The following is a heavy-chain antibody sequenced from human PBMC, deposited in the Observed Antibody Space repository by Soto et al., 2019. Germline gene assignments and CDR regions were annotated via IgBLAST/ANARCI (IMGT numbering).Heavy chain of an antibody. CDR2: ISYDGSNK. CDR3: AKDGSGTTYYYGMDV. V-gene: IGHV3-30*18. CDR1: GFTFSSYG. Sequence: LRLSCAASGFTFSSYGMHWVRQAPGKGLEWVAVISYDGSNKYYADSVKGRFTISRDNSKNTLYLQMNSLRAEDTAVYYCAKDGSGTTYYYGMDVWGQGTTVTVSS. J-gene: IGHJ6*02. D-gene: IGHD1-1*01.